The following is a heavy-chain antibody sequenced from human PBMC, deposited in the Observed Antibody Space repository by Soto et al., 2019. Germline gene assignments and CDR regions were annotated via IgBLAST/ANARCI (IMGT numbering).Heavy chain of an antibody. Sequence: QPGGSLRLSCAASGFTFSNYGMHWVRQAPGKGLEWVAVISYDGSNKYYADSVKGRFTISRDNSKNTLYLQMNSLRAGDTAVYYCARDTPDYGGNWVGGYWGQGTLVTVSS. CDR2: ISYDGSNK. CDR1: GFTFSNYG. J-gene: IGHJ4*02. V-gene: IGHV3-30*03. CDR3: ARDTPDYGGNWVGGY. D-gene: IGHD4-17*01.